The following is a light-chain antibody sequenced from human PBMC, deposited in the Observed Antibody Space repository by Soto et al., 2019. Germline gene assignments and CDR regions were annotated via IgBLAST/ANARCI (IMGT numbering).Light chain of an antibody. CDR2: DAS. Sequence: TQSPSTLSSSVGDRVTITCRASQSITGCLAWFQQKPGQAPRLLIYDASTRAAGIPARFIAIGSGTDFTLSISSIAPEDSAVDDCQQHLGRHTFGQGTKVDI. V-gene: IGKV3D-11*02. CDR3: QQHLGRHT. CDR1: QSITGC. J-gene: IGKJ1*01.